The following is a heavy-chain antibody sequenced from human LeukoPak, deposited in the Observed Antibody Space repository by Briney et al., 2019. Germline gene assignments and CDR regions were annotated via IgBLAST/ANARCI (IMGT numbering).Heavy chain of an antibody. D-gene: IGHD6-19*01. J-gene: IGHJ4*02. V-gene: IGHV3-7*04. CDR2: MKQDGSEK. CDR1: GFTFSRYW. Sequence: PGGSLRLSCAASGFTFSRYWMNWVRQAPGKGLEWVANMKQDGSEKYYVDSVKGRFTISRDNAKNSLYLQLNSLGAEDTAVYYCAGGSGWLIDSWGPGTLASVSS. CDR3: AGGSGWLIDS.